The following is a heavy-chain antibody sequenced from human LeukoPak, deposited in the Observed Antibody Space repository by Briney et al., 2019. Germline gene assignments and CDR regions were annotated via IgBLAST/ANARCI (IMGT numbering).Heavy chain of an antibody. Sequence: RGSLRLSCEASGYTISSYWMHWVRQAPGQGLVWVSRINGDGRTTNYAESVKGRFTISRDTAKNTLYMQMNSLRADDTAVYYCARAYCTFDRCPIRSYWGQGTLVTVSS. V-gene: IGHV3-74*01. J-gene: IGHJ4*02. CDR1: GYTISSYW. CDR3: ARAYCTFDRCPIRSY. CDR2: INGDGRTT. D-gene: IGHD2-8*01.